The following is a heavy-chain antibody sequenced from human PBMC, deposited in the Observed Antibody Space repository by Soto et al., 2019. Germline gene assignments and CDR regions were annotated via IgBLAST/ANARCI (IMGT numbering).Heavy chain of an antibody. CDR1: GYSFTSYW. CDR2: IYPGNSET. Sequence: GEALKISCEGSGYSFTSYWIGWVRQMPGKGLEWMGIIYPGNSETRYSPSFQGQVTISADTSISTAYLQWTSLKASDTAMYYCARSRRGAYSSGWYSPSGYYNYGIDVWGQGTKVTVSS. J-gene: IGHJ6*02. D-gene: IGHD6-19*01. V-gene: IGHV5-51*01. CDR3: ARSRRGAYSSGWYSPSGYYNYGIDV.